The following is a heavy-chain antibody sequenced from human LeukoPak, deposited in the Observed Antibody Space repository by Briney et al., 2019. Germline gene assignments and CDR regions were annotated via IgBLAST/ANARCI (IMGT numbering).Heavy chain of an antibody. J-gene: IGHJ4*02. D-gene: IGHD7-27*01. CDR1: GFTFSSYD. CDR3: ARDLNWETY. V-gene: IGHV3-7*01. Sequence: GGALRLSCAASGFTFSSYDMTWVRQAPGKGLEWVANIKTDGSQIYYVDSVKGRFTISRDNAKNSLYLQMNSLRAEDTAVYYCARDLNWETYWGQGTLVSVSS. CDR2: IKTDGSQI.